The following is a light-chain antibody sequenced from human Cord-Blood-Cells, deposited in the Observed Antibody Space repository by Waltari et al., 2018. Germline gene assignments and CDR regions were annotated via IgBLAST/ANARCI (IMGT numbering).Light chain of an antibody. V-gene: IGKV4-1*01. CDR1: QSVLYSSNNKNY. J-gene: IGKJ1*01. CDR2: WAS. Sequence: DIVMTQSPDSLAVPLGERATINCTPSQSVLYSSNNKNYLAWYQQKPGQPPKLLIYWASTRESGVPDRFSGSGSGTDFTLTISSLQAEDVAVYYCQQYYSTPPTFGQGTKVEIK. CDR3: QQYYSTPPT.